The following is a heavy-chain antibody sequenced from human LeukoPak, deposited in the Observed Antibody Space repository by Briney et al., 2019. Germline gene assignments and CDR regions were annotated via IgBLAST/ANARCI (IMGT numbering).Heavy chain of an antibody. V-gene: IGHV3-15*01. D-gene: IGHD3-22*01. Sequence: SGGSLRLSCVASGFTFSNAWMTWVRQAPGRGLEWVGRITSKSSGEIRVYATPVQGRFTISRDDSKNTVYVQMNSLKTEDTAVYYRITGFWDSSGFYHGDDAFDVWGQGTLVAVSS. CDR2: ITSKSSGEIR. CDR3: ITGFWDSSGFYHGDDAFDV. J-gene: IGHJ3*01. CDR1: GFTFSNAW.